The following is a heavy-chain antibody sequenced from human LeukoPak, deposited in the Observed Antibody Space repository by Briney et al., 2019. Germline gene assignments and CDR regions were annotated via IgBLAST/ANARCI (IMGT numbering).Heavy chain of an antibody. CDR3: ARADEYVWGSYRRRNAFDI. J-gene: IGHJ3*02. D-gene: IGHD3-16*02. Sequence: GGSLRLSCAASGFIFSNYAMQWVRQAPGKGLEWVAVISYDGSNKKNADSVKGRITISRDNSKNTLYLQMNSLRAEDTAVYYCARADEYVWGSYRRRNAFDIWGQGTMVTVSS. CDR1: GFIFSNYA. V-gene: IGHV3-30*19. CDR2: ISYDGSNK.